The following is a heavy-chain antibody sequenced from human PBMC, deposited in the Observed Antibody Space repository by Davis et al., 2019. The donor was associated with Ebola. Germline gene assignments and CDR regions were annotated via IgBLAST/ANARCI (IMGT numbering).Heavy chain of an antibody. V-gene: IGHV3-74*01. Sequence: GESLKISCAASGFTFSSYWMYWVRQAPGKGLVWVSRISSDGSSASYADSVKGRFTVSRDNAKNSLYLQMNSLRAEDTAVYYCARDGLRLSVWGQGTLVTVSS. D-gene: IGHD4-17*01. CDR1: GFTFSSYW. J-gene: IGHJ4*02. CDR3: ARDGLRLSV. CDR2: ISSDGSSA.